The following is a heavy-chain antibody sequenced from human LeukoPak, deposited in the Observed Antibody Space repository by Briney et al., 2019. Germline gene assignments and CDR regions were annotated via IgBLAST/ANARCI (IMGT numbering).Heavy chain of an antibody. D-gene: IGHD3-22*01. CDR1: GGSISSGSYY. CDR2: IYTSGST. CDR3: ARDGTYYYDSSGYYYQYNWFDP. Sequence: SQTLSLTCTVSGGSISSGSYYWSWIRQPAGKGLEWIGRIYTSGSTNYNPSLKSRVTISVDTSKNQLSLKLSSVTAADTAVCYRARDGTYYYDSSGYYYQYNWFDPWGQGTLVTVSS. V-gene: IGHV4-61*02. J-gene: IGHJ5*02.